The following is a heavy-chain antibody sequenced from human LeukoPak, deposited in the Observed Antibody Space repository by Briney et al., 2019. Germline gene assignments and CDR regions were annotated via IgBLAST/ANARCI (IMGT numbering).Heavy chain of an antibody. D-gene: IGHD2-2*01. Sequence: GESLKISCKGSGYSFTNYWIGWVRQMPGKGLEWMGIIYPGDSDTRYSPSFQGQVTISADKSISTAYLQWSSLKASDTAMYYCARQTEYCSSTSCYPNWFDPWGQGTLVTVSS. V-gene: IGHV5-51*01. CDR2: IYPGDSDT. J-gene: IGHJ5*02. CDR1: GYSFTNYW. CDR3: ARQTEYCSSTSCYPNWFDP.